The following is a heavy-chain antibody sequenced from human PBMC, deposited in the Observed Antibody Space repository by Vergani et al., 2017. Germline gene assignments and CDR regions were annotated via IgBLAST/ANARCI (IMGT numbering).Heavy chain of an antibody. V-gene: IGHV3-7*03. J-gene: IGHJ4*02. D-gene: IGHD3-3*01. CDR1: GFTFSSYW. CDR2: IKQDGREK. CDR3: ASTPITIFGVVINAFDY. Sequence: EVQLVESGGGLVQPGGSLRLSCAASGFTFSSYWMSWVRQAPGKGLEWVANIKQDGREKYYVDSVKGRFTISRDNAKNSLYLQMNSLRAEDTAVYYCASTPITIFGVVINAFDYWGQGTLVTVSS.